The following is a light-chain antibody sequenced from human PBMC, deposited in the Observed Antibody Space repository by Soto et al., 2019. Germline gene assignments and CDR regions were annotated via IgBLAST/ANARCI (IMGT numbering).Light chain of an antibody. CDR1: SSDIGASNY. Sequence: QSALTQPASVSGSPGQSITITCTGTSSDIGASNYVSWYQQQPDKAPKLIIYDVNYRPSGISSRFSGSKSANTASLTISGLQAEDEAEYFSSSYAVFGGGTKVTVL. V-gene: IGLV2-14*01. CDR3: SSYAV. CDR2: DVN. J-gene: IGLJ3*02.